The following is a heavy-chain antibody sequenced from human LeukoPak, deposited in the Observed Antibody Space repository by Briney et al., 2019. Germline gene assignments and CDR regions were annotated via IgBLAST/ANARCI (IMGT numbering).Heavy chain of an antibody. V-gene: IGHV4-39*01. Sequence: SETLSLTCTVSGGSISSSGYYWSWIRQPPGKGLEWIGAIYYSGSAYYNPSLKTQVTISVDTSKNQFSLKLSSVTAADTAVYFCARGSQVDDFWSGYRAPLDYWGQGTLVTVSS. J-gene: IGHJ4*02. D-gene: IGHD3-3*01. CDR1: GGSISSSGYY. CDR2: IYYSGSA. CDR3: ARGSQVDDFWSGYRAPLDY.